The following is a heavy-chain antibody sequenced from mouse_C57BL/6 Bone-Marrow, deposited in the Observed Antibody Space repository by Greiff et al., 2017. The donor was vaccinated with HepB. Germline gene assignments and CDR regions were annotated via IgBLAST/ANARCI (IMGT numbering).Heavy chain of an antibody. CDR3: ARRGYSAWFAY. V-gene: IGHV3-6*01. CDR1: GYSITSGYY. J-gene: IGHJ3*01. Sequence: EVKLVESGPGLVKPSQSLSLTCSVTGYSITSGYYWNWIRQFPGNKLEWMGYISYDGSNNYNPSLKNRISITRDTSKNQFFLKLNSVTTEDTATYYCARRGYSAWFAYWGQGTLVTVSA. CDR2: ISYDGSN. D-gene: IGHD2-3*01.